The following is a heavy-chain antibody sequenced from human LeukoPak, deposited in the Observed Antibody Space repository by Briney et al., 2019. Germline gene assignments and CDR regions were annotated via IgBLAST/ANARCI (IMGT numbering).Heavy chain of an antibody. Sequence: SETLSLTYTVSGYSISSGYYWGWIRPPPGKGLEWIGSIYHSGSTYYNPSLKTRVTISVDTSKNQFSLKLSSVTAADTAVYYSARDRLDYGDCFHKDWGQGTLVTVSS. CDR2: IYHSGST. J-gene: IGHJ4*02. V-gene: IGHV4-38-2*02. D-gene: IGHD4-17*01. CDR1: GYSISSGYY. CDR3: ARDRLDYGDCFHKD.